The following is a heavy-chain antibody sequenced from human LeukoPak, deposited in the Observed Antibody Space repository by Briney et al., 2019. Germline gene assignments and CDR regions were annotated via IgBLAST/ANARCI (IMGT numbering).Heavy chain of an antibody. CDR2: IYYSGST. D-gene: IGHD2-2*01. Sequence: PSETLSLTCTVSGGSISSGDYYWSWIRQPPGKGLEWIGYIYYSGSTYYNPSLKSRVTISVDTSKNQFSLKLSSVTAADTAVYYCARIPKDIVVVPAIYYMDDWGKGTTVTVSS. CDR1: GGSISSGDYY. CDR3: ARIPKDIVVVPAIYYMDD. V-gene: IGHV4-30-4*08. J-gene: IGHJ6*03.